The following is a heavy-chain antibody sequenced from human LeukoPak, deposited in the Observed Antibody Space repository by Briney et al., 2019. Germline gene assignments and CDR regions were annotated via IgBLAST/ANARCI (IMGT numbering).Heavy chain of an antibody. V-gene: IGHV3-15*01. J-gene: IGHJ5*02. Sequence: GGSLRLSCEASGVTLSNAWISWVRQAPAKGLEWVGLIRSKTDGGTTDYAAPVQGRFIISRDDSKNTLYLQMNSLKTEDTGVYYCTTLFRLDPWGQGTLVTVSS. CDR2: IRSKTDGGTT. CDR3: TTLFRLDP. D-gene: IGHD2-21*01. CDR1: GVTLSNAW.